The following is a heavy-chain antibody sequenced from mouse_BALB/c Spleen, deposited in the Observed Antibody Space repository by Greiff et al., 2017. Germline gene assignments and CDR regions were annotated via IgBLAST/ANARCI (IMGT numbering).Heavy chain of an antibody. V-gene: IGHV2-9*02. CDR1: GFSLTSYG. CDR2: IWAGGST. CDR3: ARGQDYAWFAY. D-gene: IGHD1-1*01. Sequence: QVQLKESGPGLVAPSQSLSITCTVSGFSLTSYGVHWVRQPPGKGLEWLGVIWAGGSTNYNSALMSRLSISKDNSKSQVFLKMNSLQTDDTAMYYCARGQDYAWFAYWGQGTLVTVSA. J-gene: IGHJ3*01.